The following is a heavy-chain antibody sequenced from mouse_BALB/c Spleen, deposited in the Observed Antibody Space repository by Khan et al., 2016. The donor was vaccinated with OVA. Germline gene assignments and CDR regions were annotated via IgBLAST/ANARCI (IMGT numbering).Heavy chain of an antibody. J-gene: IGHJ3*01. Sequence: QVQLQQPGAELVRPGVSVKISCKGSGYTFTDYAMHWVKQSHAKSLEWIGVISTYYGDSDYNQKFQGQASMTVDTSSRPSYMELARLTSEDSAIYYCARGGRFAYWGQGTLVTVSA. CDR2: ISTYYGDS. V-gene: IGHV1S137*01. CDR1: GYTFTDYA. CDR3: ARGGRFAY. D-gene: IGHD1-1*02.